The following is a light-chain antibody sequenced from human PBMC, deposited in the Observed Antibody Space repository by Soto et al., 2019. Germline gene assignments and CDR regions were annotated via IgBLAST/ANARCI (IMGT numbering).Light chain of an antibody. CDR1: QSVGTF. CDR3: QQCNNWPQWT. CDR2: DAS. Sequence: EIVLTQSPATLSLSPGERATLSCRASQSVGTFFAWYQQKPGQAPRLLIYDASNRATGIPPRFSGSGSGTDFTLSISCLEPEDFAVYYCQQCNNWPQWTFGQGTKVDIK. V-gene: IGKV3-11*01. J-gene: IGKJ1*01.